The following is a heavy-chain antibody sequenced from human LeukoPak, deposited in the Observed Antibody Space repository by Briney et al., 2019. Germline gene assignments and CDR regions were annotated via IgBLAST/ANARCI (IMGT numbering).Heavy chain of an antibody. V-gene: IGHV1-69*13. J-gene: IGHJ6*03. CDR1: GGTFSSYA. Sequence: ASVKVSCKASGGTFSSYAISWVRQAPGQGLEWMGGIIPIFGTANYAQRFQGRVTITADESTSTAYMELSSLRSEDTAVYYCARDGSSGGYYYMDVWGKGTTVTVSS. D-gene: IGHD6-6*01. CDR3: ARDGSSGGYYYMDV. CDR2: IIPIFGTA.